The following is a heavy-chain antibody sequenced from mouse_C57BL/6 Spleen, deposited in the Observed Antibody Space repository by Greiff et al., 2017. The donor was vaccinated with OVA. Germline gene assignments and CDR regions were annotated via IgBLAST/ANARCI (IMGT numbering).Heavy chain of an antibody. CDR3: TRGQPYYFGY. D-gene: IGHD6-1*01. V-gene: IGHV1-15*01. CDR2: IDPETGGT. CDR1: GYTFTDYE. Sequence: QVQLQQSGAELVRPGASVTLSCKASGYTFTDYEMHWVKQTPVHGLEWIGAIDPETGGTAYNQKFKGKAILTADKSSSTAYMELRSLTSEDSAVYYCTRGQPYYFGYWGQGTTLTVSS. J-gene: IGHJ2*01.